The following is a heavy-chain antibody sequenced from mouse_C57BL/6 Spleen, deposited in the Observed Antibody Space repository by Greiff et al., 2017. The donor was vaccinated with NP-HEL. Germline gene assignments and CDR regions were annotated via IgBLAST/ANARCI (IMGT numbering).Heavy chain of an antibody. V-gene: IGHV1-78*01. CDR2: IYPRDGST. Sequence: LVESDAELVKPGASVKISCKVSGYTFTDHTIHWMKQRPEQGLEWIGYIYPRDGSTKYNEKFKGKATLTADKSSSTAYMQLNSLTSEDSAVYFCAREGYYGSRGNFDYWGQGTTLTVSS. D-gene: IGHD1-1*01. CDR1: GYTFTDHT. CDR3: AREGYYGSRGNFDY. J-gene: IGHJ2*01.